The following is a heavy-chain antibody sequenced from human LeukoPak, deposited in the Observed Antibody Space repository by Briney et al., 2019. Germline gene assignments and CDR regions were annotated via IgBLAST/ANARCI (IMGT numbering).Heavy chain of an antibody. CDR1: GFTFSSYS. V-gene: IGHV3-48*04. CDR3: ARDHPSFDI. CDR2: ISGSSATI. J-gene: IGHJ3*02. Sequence: GGSLRLSCAASGFTFSSYSMNWVRQAPGKGLEWVSYISGSSATIYYVDSVKGRFTISRDNAKNSLYLQMDSLRAEDTAVYYCARDHPSFDIWGQGTMVTVSS.